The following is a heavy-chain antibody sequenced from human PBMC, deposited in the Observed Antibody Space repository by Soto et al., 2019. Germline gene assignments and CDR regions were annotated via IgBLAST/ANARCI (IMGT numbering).Heavy chain of an antibody. Sequence: EVRLLESGGALVQPGGSLRLSCAASGFTFSNYAMNWVRQAPGKGLEWVSAISGTGGSTFYADSVKGRFTISRDNSENTLYLQMNSLRAEDTAIYFCAKDLTMRVVVTPDYWGQGTLVTVSS. J-gene: IGHJ4*02. CDR1: GFTFSNYA. CDR3: AKDLTMRVVVTPDY. V-gene: IGHV3-23*01. D-gene: IGHD3-22*01. CDR2: ISGTGGST.